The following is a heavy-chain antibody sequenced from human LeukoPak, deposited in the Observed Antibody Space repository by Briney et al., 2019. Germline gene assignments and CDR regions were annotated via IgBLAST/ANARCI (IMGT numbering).Heavy chain of an antibody. Sequence: GGSLRLSCAASGFIFINYEMNWVRQAPGKGLEWVAVIRYDGSNKYYADSVKGRFTISRDNSKNTLYLQMNSLRAEDTAVYYCAKDPYGGMHHDAFDIWGQGTMVTVSS. CDR3: AKDPYGGMHHDAFDI. J-gene: IGHJ3*02. CDR1: GFIFINYE. V-gene: IGHV3-30*02. D-gene: IGHD4-23*01. CDR2: IRYDGSNK.